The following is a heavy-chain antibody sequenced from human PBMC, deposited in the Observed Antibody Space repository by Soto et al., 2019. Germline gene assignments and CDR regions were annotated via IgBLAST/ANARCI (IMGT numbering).Heavy chain of an antibody. CDR2: ISGSGGST. V-gene: IGHV3-23*01. J-gene: IGHJ2*01. Sequence: GGSLRLSCAASGFTFSSYAMSWVRQAPGKGLEWVSAISGSGGSTYYADSVKGRFTISRDNSKNTLYLQMNSLRAEDTAVYYCAKTPGAYYGSGSYWYFDLWGRGTLVTVSS. D-gene: IGHD3-10*01. CDR3: AKTPGAYYGSGSYWYFDL. CDR1: GFTFSSYA.